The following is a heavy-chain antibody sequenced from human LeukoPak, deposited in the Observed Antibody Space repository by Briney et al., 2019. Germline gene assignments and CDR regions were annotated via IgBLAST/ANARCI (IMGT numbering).Heavy chain of an antibody. Sequence: SETLSLTCAVYGGSFSAYYWSWIRQPPGKGLGWIGEINHSGSTNYNPSLKSRVTISVDTSKNQFSLKLSSVTAADTAVYYCARVWSPGITMVRGSCFDYWGQGTLVTVSS. CDR2: INHSGST. CDR3: ARVWSPGITMVRGSCFDY. CDR1: GGSFSAYY. V-gene: IGHV4-34*01. J-gene: IGHJ4*02. D-gene: IGHD3-10*01.